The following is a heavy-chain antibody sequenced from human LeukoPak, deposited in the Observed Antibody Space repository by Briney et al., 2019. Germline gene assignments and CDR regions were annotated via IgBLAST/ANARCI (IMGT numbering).Heavy chain of an antibody. D-gene: IGHD2-15*01. Sequence: GGSLSLSCAASGFTFRRHCVSWVRQAPGKGLEWVANIKEDGREKKYVDSVKDRFTISRDSTKNLVYLQMSGLRVDATAIYSCARDKEGGSNDHWGQGPLVTVSS. CDR1: GFTFRRHC. V-gene: IGHV3-7*01. CDR3: ARDKEGGSNDH. CDR2: IKEDGREK. J-gene: IGHJ4*02.